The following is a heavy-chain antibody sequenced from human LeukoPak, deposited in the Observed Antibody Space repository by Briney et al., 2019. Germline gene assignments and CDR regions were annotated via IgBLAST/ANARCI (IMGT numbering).Heavy chain of an antibody. D-gene: IGHD5-18*01. CDR3: AKDLLRNTAMVTGYYYYYMDV. CDR2: ISGSGGST. J-gene: IGHJ6*03. V-gene: IGHV3-23*01. Sequence: GGSLRLSCAASGFTFSSYAMSWVRQAPGKGLEWVSAISGSGGSTYYADSVKGRFTISRDNSKNTLYLQVNSLRAEDTAVYYCAKDLLRNTAMVTGYYYYYMDVWGKGTTVTVSS. CDR1: GFTFSSYA.